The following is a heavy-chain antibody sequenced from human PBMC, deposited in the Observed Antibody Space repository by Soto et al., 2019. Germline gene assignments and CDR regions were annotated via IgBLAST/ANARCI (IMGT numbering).Heavy chain of an antibody. CDR2: IYYSGST. J-gene: IGHJ4*02. V-gene: IGHV4-39*01. CDR1: GGSISSSSYY. D-gene: IGHD3-16*01. CDR3: ARQVPTYD. Sequence: QLQLQESGPGLVKPSETLSLTCTVSGGSISSSSYYWGWIRQPPGKGLEWIGSIYYSGSTYYNPSIKSRVTISVDTSKNQFSLRLSSVTAADTAVYYCARQVPTYDWGQGTLVTVSS.